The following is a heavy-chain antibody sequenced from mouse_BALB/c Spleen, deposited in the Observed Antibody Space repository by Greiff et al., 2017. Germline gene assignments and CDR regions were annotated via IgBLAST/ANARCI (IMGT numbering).Heavy chain of an antibody. D-gene: IGHD1-1*02. J-gene: IGHJ4*01. CDR1: AYNFTSYY. CDR2: INPSNGGT. CDR3: TRYGYYAMDY. V-gene: IGHV1S81*02. Sequence: VKLQQSGAELVKPGASVKLSCKASAYNFTSYYMYWVKQRPGQGLEWIGEINPSNGGTNFNEKFKSKATLTVDKSSSTAYMQLSSLTSEDSAVYYCTRYGYYAMDYWGQGTSVTVSS.